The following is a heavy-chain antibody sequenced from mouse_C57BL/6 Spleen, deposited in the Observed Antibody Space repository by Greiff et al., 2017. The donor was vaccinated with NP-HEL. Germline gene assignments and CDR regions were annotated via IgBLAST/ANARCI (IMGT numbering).Heavy chain of an antibody. CDR1: GFTFSSYA. CDR2: ISSGGDYI. J-gene: IGHJ4*01. CDR3: RRDWTYYSKVGYAMDY. D-gene: IGHD2-5*01. V-gene: IGHV5-9-1*02. Sequence: EVHLVESGAGLVKPGGSLKLSCAASGFTFSSYAMSWVRQTPEKRLEWVAYISSGGDYIYYADTVKGRFTISRDNARNTLYLQMSSLKSEDTAMYYCRRDWTYYSKVGYAMDYWGQGTSVTVSS.